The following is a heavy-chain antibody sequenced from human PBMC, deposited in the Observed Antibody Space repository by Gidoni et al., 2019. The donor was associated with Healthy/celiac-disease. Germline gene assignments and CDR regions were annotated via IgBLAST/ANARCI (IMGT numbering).Heavy chain of an antibody. CDR1: GYTFTGYY. J-gene: IGHJ4*02. Sequence: QVQLVQSGAEVKKPGASVKVSCKASGYTFTGYYMHWVRQAPEQGLEWMGWINPNSGGTNYAQKFQGWVTMTRDTSISTAYMELSRLRSDDTAVYYCARDSGVGSSGYYYDYWGQGTLVTVSS. CDR2: INPNSGGT. V-gene: IGHV1-2*04. D-gene: IGHD3-22*01. CDR3: ARDSGVGSSGYYYDY.